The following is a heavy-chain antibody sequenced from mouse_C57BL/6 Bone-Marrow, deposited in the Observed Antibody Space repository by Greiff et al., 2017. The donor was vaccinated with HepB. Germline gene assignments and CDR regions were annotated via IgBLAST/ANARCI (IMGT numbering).Heavy chain of an antibody. J-gene: IGHJ4*01. D-gene: IGHD2-2*01. V-gene: IGHV1-81*01. CDR2: IYPRSGNT. CDR3: ARGGYLYAMDY. Sequence: VQLKQSGAELARPGASVKLSCKASGYTFTSYGISWVKQRTGQGLEWIGEIYPRSGNTYYNEKFKGKATLTADKSSSTAYMELRSLTSEDSAVYFCARGGYLYAMDYWGQGTSVTVSS. CDR1: GYTFTSYG.